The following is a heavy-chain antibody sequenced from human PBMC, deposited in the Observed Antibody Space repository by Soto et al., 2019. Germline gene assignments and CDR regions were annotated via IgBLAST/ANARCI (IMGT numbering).Heavy chain of an antibody. CDR1: GFTFSNYA. V-gene: IGHV3-23*01. CDR2: ISGTGSIT. D-gene: IGHD4-17*01. J-gene: IGHJ3*02. CDR3: AKDFIGTVPDAFDI. Sequence: EVQLLESGGGLVQPGGSLRLSCAASGFTFSNYALTWVRQAPGKGLEWVSGISGTGSITYYAESVKGRFTISRDNSKSTLYLQMSSLSAEDTAVYYCAKDFIGTVPDAFDIWGQGTMVTVSS.